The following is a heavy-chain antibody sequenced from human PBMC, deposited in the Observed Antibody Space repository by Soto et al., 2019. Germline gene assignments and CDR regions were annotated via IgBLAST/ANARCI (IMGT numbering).Heavy chain of an antibody. CDR3: TREGGGIAAAGAGNDAFDI. V-gene: IGHV1-2*03. Sequence: VVPVKVSCKASGYTLSDYYVHGGLQAPGQGLEWMGWINPNSGDPNYAQKFQGRVTMTRDTSINTAYMELRWLRSEDTAVYYCTREGGGIAAAGAGNDAFDIWGQGTKVTVSS. J-gene: IGHJ3*02. D-gene: IGHD6-13*01. CDR2: INPNSGDP. CDR1: GYTLSDYY.